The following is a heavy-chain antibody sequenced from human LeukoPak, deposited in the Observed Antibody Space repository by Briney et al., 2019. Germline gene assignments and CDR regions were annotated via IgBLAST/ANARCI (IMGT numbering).Heavy chain of an antibody. J-gene: IGHJ5*02. D-gene: IGHD5-24*01. CDR1: GGSISSYY. Sequence: SETLSLTCTVSGGSISSYYWSWIRQPPGNGLEWIGYIYYSGSTNYNPSLKSRVTISVDTSKNQFSLKLSSVTAADTAVYYCARCEKELATSFHWFDPWGQGTLVTVSS. CDR2: IYYSGST. CDR3: ARCEKELATSFHWFDP. V-gene: IGHV4-59*08.